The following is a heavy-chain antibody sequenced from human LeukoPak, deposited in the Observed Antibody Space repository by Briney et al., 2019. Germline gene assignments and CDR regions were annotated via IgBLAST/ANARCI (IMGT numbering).Heavy chain of an antibody. CDR2: VSPGGYT. Sequence: SETLSLTCAVSGVSVIDYYWSWIRQSPEKGLEWIGEVSPGGYTTYNPSLRSRVIISEDTSENQLSLNVTSVTAADTALYYCARIRCGRGQARCYNHWAQGSLVTVSS. D-gene: IGHD2-21*01. J-gene: IGHJ5*02. V-gene: IGHV4-34*01. CDR1: GVSVIDYY. CDR3: ARIRCGRGQARCYNH.